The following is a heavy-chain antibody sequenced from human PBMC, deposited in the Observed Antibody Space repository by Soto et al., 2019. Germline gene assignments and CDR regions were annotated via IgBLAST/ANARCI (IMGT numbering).Heavy chain of an antibody. D-gene: IGHD5-12*01. CDR2: INPNGGVT. V-gene: IGHV1-2*04. CDR1: GDSFHDYY. Sequence: QVQLVQSGAEVRKPGASVTVSCRSSGDSFHDYYIHWVRQAPGQGFEWMGWINPNGGVTKYAQKFQGWVSMTRDTSIRTVYMQLSRLRSDDTAVYYCARERGGATATLDYYYFYMDVWGTGTTVTVPS. J-gene: IGHJ6*03. CDR3: ARERGGATATLDYYYFYMDV.